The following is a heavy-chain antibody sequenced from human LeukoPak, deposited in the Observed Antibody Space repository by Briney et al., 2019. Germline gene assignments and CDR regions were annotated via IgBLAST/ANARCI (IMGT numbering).Heavy chain of an antibody. CDR2: IQYDGSNK. V-gene: IGHV3-30*02. D-gene: IGHD3-10*01. Sequence: GGSLRLSCAASGFTFSSFGMYWVRQAPGKGLEWVSFIQYDGSNKYYADSVKGRFTISRDTSENTLYLQMSSLRIGDTGVYFCAKDYYGLASVYYYMDVWGKGTTVTVSS. CDR3: AKDYYGLASVYYYMDV. J-gene: IGHJ6*03. CDR1: GFTFSSFG.